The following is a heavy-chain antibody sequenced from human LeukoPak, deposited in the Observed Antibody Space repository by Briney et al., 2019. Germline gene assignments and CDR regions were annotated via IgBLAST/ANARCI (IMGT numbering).Heavy chain of an antibody. CDR3: ARDGGSSGY. D-gene: IGHD6-6*01. V-gene: IGHV4-59*12. CDR1: GGSISSYY. Sequence: SETLSLTCTVSGGSISSYYWSWIRQPPGKGLEWIGYIYYSGSTNYNPSLKSRVTISVDTSKNQFSLKLSSVTAADTAVYYCARDGGSSGYWGQGTLVTVSS. CDR2: IYYSGST. J-gene: IGHJ4*02.